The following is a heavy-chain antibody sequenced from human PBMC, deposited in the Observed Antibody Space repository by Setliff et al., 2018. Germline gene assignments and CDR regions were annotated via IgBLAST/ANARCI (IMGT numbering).Heavy chain of an antibody. V-gene: IGHV3-23*01. J-gene: IGHJ4*02. CDR2: ISGSGGST. CDR3: AKSGIQLWGIDY. CDR1: GFTFSSYA. D-gene: IGHD5-18*01. Sequence: LRLSCAASGFTFSSYAMSWVRQAPGKGLEWVSAISGSGGSTYYADSVKGRFTISRDNSKNTLYLQMNSLRAEDTAVYYCAKSGIQLWGIDYWGQGTLVTVSS.